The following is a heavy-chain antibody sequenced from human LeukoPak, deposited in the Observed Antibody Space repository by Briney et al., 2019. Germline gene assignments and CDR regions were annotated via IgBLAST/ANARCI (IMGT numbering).Heavy chain of an antibody. CDR1: GFTVSSNY. CDR2: IYSGGST. D-gene: IGHD3-16*01. V-gene: IGHV3-66*01. CDR3: ARGGYDYVWGSLFYAFDI. Sequence: GGSLRLSCAASGFTVSSNYMSWVRQAPGKGLEWVSVIYSGGSTYYADSVKGRFTISRDNSKNTLYLQMNSLRAEDTAVYYCARGGYDYVWGSLFYAFDIWGQGTMVTVSS. J-gene: IGHJ3*02.